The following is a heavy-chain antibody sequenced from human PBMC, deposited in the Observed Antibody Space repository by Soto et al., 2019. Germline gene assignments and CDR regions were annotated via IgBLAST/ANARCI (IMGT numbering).Heavy chain of an antibody. V-gene: IGHV1-8*01. D-gene: IGHD3-9*01. CDR3: ARGRSSNYDLLSGYYGP. CDR1: GYTFTSYD. J-gene: IGHJ4*02. CDR2: MNPNSGNT. Sequence: QVQLVQSGAEVKKPGASVKVSCKASGYTFTSYDINWVRQATGQGLEWMGWMNPNSGNTGYAQKFQGRVTMTRNTSISTADMELSSLRSEDTAVYYCARGRSSNYDLLSGYYGPWGQGTLVTVSS.